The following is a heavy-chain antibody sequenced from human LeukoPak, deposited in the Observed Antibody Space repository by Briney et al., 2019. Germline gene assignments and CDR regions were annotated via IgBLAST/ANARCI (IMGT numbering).Heavy chain of an antibody. CDR3: AKDLNLDLDYGGNSPSFDY. J-gene: IGHJ4*02. CDR1: GFTFGSNG. V-gene: IGHV3-30*18. Sequence: GGSLRLSCAASGFTFGSNGMHWVRQAPGKGLEGGAVISYDGSNKYYAGSVKGRFTISRDNSKNTLYLQMNSLRAEDTAVYYCAKDLNLDLDYGGNSPSFDYWGQGTLVTVSS. CDR2: ISYDGSNK. D-gene: IGHD4-17*01.